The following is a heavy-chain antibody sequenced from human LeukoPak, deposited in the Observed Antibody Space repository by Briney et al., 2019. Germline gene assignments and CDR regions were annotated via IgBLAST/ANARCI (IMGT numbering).Heavy chain of an antibody. V-gene: IGHV1-18*01. Sequence: GASVKVSCKASGYTFINYGISWVRQAPGQGLEWMGWISAENGNTGYVENLQGRVTMTTDTSSSTVYMELRSLRPDDTAVYYCARTKAPLDPWAWFDPWGQGTLVTV. CDR1: GYTFINYG. D-gene: IGHD1-1*01. J-gene: IGHJ5*02. CDR2: ISAENGNT. CDR3: ARTKAPLDPWAWFDP.